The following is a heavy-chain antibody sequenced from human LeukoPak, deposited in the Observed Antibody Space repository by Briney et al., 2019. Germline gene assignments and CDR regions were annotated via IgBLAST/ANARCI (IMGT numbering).Heavy chain of an antibody. D-gene: IGHD2-2*01. CDR2: IIPILGIA. CDR3: ARDAGYCSSTSCYEDYYYGMDV. J-gene: IGHJ6*02. V-gene: IGHV1-69*04. Sequence: SVKVSCKASGGTXSSYAISWVRQAPGQGLEWMGRIIPILGIANYAQKFQGRVTITADKSTSTAYMELSSLRSEDTAVYYCARDAGYCSSTSCYEDYYYGMDVWGQGTTVTVSS. CDR1: GGTXSSYA.